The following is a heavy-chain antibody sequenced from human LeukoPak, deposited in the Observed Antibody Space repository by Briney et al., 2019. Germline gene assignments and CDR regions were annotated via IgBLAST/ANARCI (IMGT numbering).Heavy chain of an antibody. CDR3: ARDKRSSAVRFGELLYPFDY. D-gene: IGHD3-10*01. Sequence: GGSLRLSCAASGFTFSSYGMHWVRQAPGKGLEWVAVIWYDGSNKYYADSVKGRFTISRDNSKNTLYLQMNSLRAEDTAVYYCARDKRSSAVRFGELLYPFDYWGQGTLVTVSS. CDR2: IWYDGSNK. V-gene: IGHV3-33*01. J-gene: IGHJ4*02. CDR1: GFTFSSYG.